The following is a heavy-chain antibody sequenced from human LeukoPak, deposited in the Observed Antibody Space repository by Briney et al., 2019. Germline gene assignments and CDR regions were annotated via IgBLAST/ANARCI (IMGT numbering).Heavy chain of an antibody. CDR1: GGSISSSSYY. CDR2: IYYSGST. J-gene: IGHJ4*02. Sequence: PSETLSLTCTVSGGSISSSSYYWGWIRQPPGKGLEWIGSIYYSGSTYYNPSLKSRVTISVDTSKNQFSLKLSSVTAADTAVYYCARRSVDSSGQFDYWGQGTLVTASS. D-gene: IGHD3-22*01. V-gene: IGHV4-39*01. CDR3: ARRSVDSSGQFDY.